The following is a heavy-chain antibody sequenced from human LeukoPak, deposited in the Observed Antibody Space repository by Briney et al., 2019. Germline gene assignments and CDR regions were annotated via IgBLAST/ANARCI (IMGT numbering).Heavy chain of an antibody. V-gene: IGHV3-7*05. Sequence: GGSLRLSCAASGFTFSTYWMSWVRQAPGKGLEWVANIKEDGSQKYYVDSVKGRFTISRDNAKNSQYLQMNSLGAEDTAVYYCARLPLTARRHFDYWGQGTLVTVSS. CDR3: ARLPLTARRHFDY. J-gene: IGHJ4*02. CDR2: IKEDGSQK. D-gene: IGHD5-18*01. CDR1: GFTFSTYW.